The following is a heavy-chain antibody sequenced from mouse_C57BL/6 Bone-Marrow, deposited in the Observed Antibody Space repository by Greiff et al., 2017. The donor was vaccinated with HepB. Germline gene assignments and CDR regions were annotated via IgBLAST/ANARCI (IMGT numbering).Heavy chain of an antibody. Sequence: QVHVKQSGPGLVQPSQSLSITCTVSGFSLTSYGVHWVRQSPGKGLEWLGVIWSGGSTDYNAAFISRLSISKDNSKSQVFFKMNSLQADATAIYYCARKGLRWGAMDYWGQVTSVTVSS. CDR1: GFSLTSYG. J-gene: IGHJ4*01. D-gene: IGHD1-1*01. CDR2: IWSGGST. V-gene: IGHV2-2*01. CDR3: ARKGLRWGAMDY.